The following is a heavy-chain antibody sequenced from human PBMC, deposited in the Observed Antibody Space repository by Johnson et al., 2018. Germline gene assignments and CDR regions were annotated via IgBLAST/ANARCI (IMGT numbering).Heavy chain of an antibody. CDR1: GGSISSYY. Sequence: VQLVESGPGLVKPSETLSLTCTVSGGSISSYYWSWIRQPPGKGLEWIGYIYYSGSTNYNPSLKSRVPISVDTSRNQLALKLSPVTAADTAVYFFARDHRAGRFLEWLLPENYYYGMDVWGQGTTVTVSS. V-gene: IGHV4-59*01. J-gene: IGHJ6*02. CDR2: IYYSGST. CDR3: ARDHRAGRFLEWLLPENYYYGMDV. D-gene: IGHD3-3*01.